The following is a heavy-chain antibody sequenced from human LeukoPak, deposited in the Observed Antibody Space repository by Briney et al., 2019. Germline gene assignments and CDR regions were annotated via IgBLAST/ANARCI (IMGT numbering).Heavy chain of an antibody. D-gene: IGHD1-26*01. CDR2: IIGSGSST. CDR1: GFTFSSYA. J-gene: IGHJ4*02. Sequence: GGSLRLSCAASGFTFSSYAMSWVRQAPGKGLEWVSAIIGSGSSTYYADSVKGRFTISRDNSKNTLYLQMNSLRAEDTAVYYCHSGSYWYYFDYWGQGTLVTVSS. CDR3: HSGSYWYYFDY. V-gene: IGHV3-23*01.